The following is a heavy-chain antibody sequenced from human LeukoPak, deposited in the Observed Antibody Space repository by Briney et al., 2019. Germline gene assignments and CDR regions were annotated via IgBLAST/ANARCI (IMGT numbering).Heavy chain of an antibody. CDR2: IYSGGST. CDR3: AREMYCSGGSCYGDAFDI. J-gene: IGHJ3*02. V-gene: IGHV3-66*01. Sequence: GGSLRLSCAASGFXVSNKYISWVRQAPGRGLEWVSVIYSGGSTYYADSVKGRFSISRDKSKNTLYLQMNSLRAEDTALYYCAREMYCSGGSCYGDAFDIWGQGTMVTVSS. CDR1: GFXVSNKY. D-gene: IGHD2-15*01.